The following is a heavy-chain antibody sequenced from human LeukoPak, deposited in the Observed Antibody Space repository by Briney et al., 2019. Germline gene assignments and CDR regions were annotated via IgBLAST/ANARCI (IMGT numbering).Heavy chain of an antibody. Sequence: TSETLSLTCAVSGYSISSGYYWGWIRQPPGKGLEWIGSIYHSGSTYYNPSLKSRVTISVDTPKNQFSLKLSSVTATDTAVYYCAIGPGYSSGWYLYWGQGTLVTVSS. V-gene: IGHV4-38-2*01. CDR1: GYSISSGYY. CDR2: IYHSGST. CDR3: AIGPGYSSGWYLY. J-gene: IGHJ4*02. D-gene: IGHD6-19*01.